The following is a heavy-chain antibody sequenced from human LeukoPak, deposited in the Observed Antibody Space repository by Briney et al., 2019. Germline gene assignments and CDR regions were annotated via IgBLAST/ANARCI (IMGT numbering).Heavy chain of an antibody. CDR3: ARDASSWYLRDDNWFDP. V-gene: IGHV3-23*01. D-gene: IGHD6-13*01. Sequence: GGSLRLSCAASGFTFSSYGMSWVRQAPGKGLEWVSAINGGGGYTYYADSVKGRFTISRDNAKSSLYLQMNSLRAEDTAVYYCARDASSWYLRDDNWFDPWGQGTLVTVSS. CDR2: INGGGGYT. J-gene: IGHJ5*02. CDR1: GFTFSSYG.